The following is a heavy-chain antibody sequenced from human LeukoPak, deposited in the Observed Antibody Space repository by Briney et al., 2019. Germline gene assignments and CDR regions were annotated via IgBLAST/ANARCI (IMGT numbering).Heavy chain of an antibody. D-gene: IGHD5-24*01. Sequence: SETLSLTCTVSGGSISSYYWSWIRQPPGKGLEWIGYIYYSGSTNYNPSLKSRATISVDTSKNQFSLKLSSVTAADTAVYYCARASRDTWLQSPNFDYWGQGTLVTVSS. CDR2: IYYSGST. J-gene: IGHJ4*02. CDR3: ARASRDTWLQSPNFDY. CDR1: GGSISSYY. V-gene: IGHV4-59*01.